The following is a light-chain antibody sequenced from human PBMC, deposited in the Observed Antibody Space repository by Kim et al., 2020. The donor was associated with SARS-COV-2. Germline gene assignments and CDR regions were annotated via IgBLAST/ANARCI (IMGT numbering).Light chain of an antibody. Sequence: QSVLTQPPSVSGAPGHRVTISCTGSSSNIGAGYDVHWYQQLPGTAPKLLIYGNSNRPSGVPDRFSGSKSGTSASLAITGLQAEDEADYYCQSYDSSLSGHVVFGGGTQLTVL. J-gene: IGLJ2*01. CDR3: QSYDSSLSGHVV. CDR1: SSNIGAGYD. V-gene: IGLV1-40*01. CDR2: GNS.